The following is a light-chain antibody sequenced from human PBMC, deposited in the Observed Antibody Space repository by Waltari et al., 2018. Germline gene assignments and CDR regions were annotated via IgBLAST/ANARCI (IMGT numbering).Light chain of an antibody. CDR1: QPLRSSY. CDR2: GTS. CDR3: QQYDSSTAT. V-gene: IGKV3-20*01. Sequence: EIVLTQSPGTLSLSPGDIATLPCRASQPLRSSYLAWYQQKVGQAPRLLIYGTSTMATGIADRFSGSGSGTDVTLSISRLEPEDFAVYYCQQYDSSTATFGQWTKVEIK. J-gene: IGKJ1*01.